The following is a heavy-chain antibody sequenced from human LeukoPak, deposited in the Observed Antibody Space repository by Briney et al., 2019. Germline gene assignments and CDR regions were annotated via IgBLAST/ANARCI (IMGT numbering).Heavy chain of an antibody. Sequence: KTSETLSLTCGVSGGSVSSTNWWSWIRQPPGKGLEWIGEVHPDGRPNFNPSLKSRLTMSVDLSENHVSLKLTSVTAADTAVYYGAREGGFYRPLESSGHGTLVTVSS. CDR1: GGSVSSTNW. J-gene: IGHJ5*01. CDR2: VHPDGRP. CDR3: AREGGFYRPLES. D-gene: IGHD6-25*01. V-gene: IGHV4/OR15-8*01.